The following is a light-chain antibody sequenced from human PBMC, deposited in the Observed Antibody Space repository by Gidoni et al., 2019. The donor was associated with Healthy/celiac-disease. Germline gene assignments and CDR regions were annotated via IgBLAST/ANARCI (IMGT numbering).Light chain of an antibody. V-gene: IGLV2-11*01. Sequence: QSSLTQPRSAMTPRPSVTISCTGTSSDVGGYNYVSWYQQHPGKAPKLMIYDVSKRPSGVPDRFSGSKSGNTASLTISGLQAEDEADYYCCSYAGSYTYVFGTGTKVTVL. CDR1: SSDVGGYNY. J-gene: IGLJ1*01. CDR2: DVS. CDR3: CSYAGSYTYV.